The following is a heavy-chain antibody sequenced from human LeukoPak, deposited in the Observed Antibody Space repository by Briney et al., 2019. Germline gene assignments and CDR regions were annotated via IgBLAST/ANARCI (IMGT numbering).Heavy chain of an antibody. D-gene: IGHD6-19*01. Sequence: ASVKVSCKASGYTFTGCYMHWVRQAPGQGLEWMGWINPNSGGTNYAQKFQGRVTMTRDTSISTAYMELSRLRSDDTAVYYCARVGLSPRLKVSSGWYDYWGQGTLVTVSS. CDR3: ARVGLSPRLKVSSGWYDY. J-gene: IGHJ4*02. V-gene: IGHV1-2*02. CDR2: INPNSGGT. CDR1: GYTFTGCY.